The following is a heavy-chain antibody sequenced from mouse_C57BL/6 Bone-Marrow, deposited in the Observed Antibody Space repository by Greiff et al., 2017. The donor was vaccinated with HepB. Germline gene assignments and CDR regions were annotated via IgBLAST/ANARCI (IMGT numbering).Heavy chain of an antibody. V-gene: IGHV1-4*01. CDR1: GYTFTSYT. Sequence: LVESGAELARPGASVKMSCKASGYTFTSYTMHWVKQRPGQGLEWIGYINPSSGYTKYNQKFKDKATLTADKSSSTAYMQMSSLTSEDSAVYYCARLFGAMDYWGQGTSVTVSS. CDR3: ARLFGAMDY. D-gene: IGHD3-1*01. J-gene: IGHJ4*01. CDR2: INPSSGYT.